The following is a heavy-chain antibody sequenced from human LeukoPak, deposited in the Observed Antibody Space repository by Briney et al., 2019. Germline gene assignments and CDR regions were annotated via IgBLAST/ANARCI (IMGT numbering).Heavy chain of an antibody. V-gene: IGHV3-23*01. CDR3: AKDCGWYYFDY. D-gene: IGHD6-19*01. Sequence: PGGSLRLSCAASGFSFTSYAMSWVRQAPGKGLEWVSAISNSGAGTFYADSAKGRFTISRDNSQNTLYLQMNSLRAEDTAVYYCAKDCGWYYFDYWGQGTLVTVSS. CDR2: ISNSGAGT. CDR1: GFSFTSYA. J-gene: IGHJ4*02.